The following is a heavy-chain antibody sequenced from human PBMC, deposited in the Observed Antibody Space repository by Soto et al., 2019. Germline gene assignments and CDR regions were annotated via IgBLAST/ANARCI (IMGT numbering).Heavy chain of an antibody. V-gene: IGHV4-30-4*01. CDR3: VRVWFGEFAFDY. CDR1: GGSISSGDYY. D-gene: IGHD3-10*01. CDR2: IYYSGST. J-gene: IGHJ4*02. Sequence: SETLSLTCTVSGGSISSGDYYWSWIRQPPGKGLEWIGYIYYSGSTYYNPSLKSRVTISVDTSKNQFSLKLSSVTAADTAVYYCVRVWFGEFAFDYWGQGTLVTVSS.